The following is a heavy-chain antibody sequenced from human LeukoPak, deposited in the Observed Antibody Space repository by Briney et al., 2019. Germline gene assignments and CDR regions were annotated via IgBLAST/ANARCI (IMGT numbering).Heavy chain of an antibody. J-gene: IGHJ4*02. CDR3: AKGQGYNYGDSIDY. Sequence: GGSLRLSCASSGLPFNKYAMIWVRHPPGRGLEGVSLHTGGSGSSYYTESVKGRFTVSRDNSKNTLYLQMNSRRDEDTAVYYCAKGQGYNYGDSIDYWGQGTLVTVSS. D-gene: IGHD4-17*01. CDR1: GLPFNKYA. V-gene: IGHV3-23*01. CDR2: HTGGSGSS.